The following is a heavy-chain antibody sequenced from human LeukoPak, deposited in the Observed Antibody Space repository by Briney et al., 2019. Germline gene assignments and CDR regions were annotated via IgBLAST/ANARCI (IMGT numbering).Heavy chain of an antibody. J-gene: IGHJ4*02. CDR2: IKQDGSVK. D-gene: IGHD3-16*02. CDR1: GFTFSSYS. CDR3: ARENFGGVIVIPAGIDY. V-gene: IGHV3-7*01. Sequence: PGESLRLPCAASGFTFSSYSMNWVRQAPGKGLEWVANIKQDGSVKYYVDSVKGRFTISRDNAKNSLYLQMNSLRAEGTAVYYCARENFGGVIVIPAGIDYWGQGTLVTVSS.